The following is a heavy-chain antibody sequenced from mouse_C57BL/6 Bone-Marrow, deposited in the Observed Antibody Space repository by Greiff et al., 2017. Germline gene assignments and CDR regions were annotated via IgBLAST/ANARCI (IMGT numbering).Heavy chain of an antibody. D-gene: IGHD2-4*01. CDR1: GFSFNTYA. J-gene: IGHJ4*01. CDR2: IRSKSNNYAT. Sequence: EVKLMESGGGLVQPKGSLKLSCAASGFSFNTYAMNWVRQAPGKGLEWVARIRSKSNNYATYYADSVKDRFTISRDDSESMLYLQMNNLKSEDTAVYYCVRQRYDYDARDYWGQGTSVTVSS. CDR3: VRQRYDYDARDY. V-gene: IGHV10-1*01.